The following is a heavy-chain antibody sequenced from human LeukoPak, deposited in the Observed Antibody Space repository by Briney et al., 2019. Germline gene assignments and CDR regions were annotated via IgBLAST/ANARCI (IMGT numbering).Heavy chain of an antibody. D-gene: IGHD5-18*01. CDR3: ATRGYSYGYVAY. CDR1: GGSISSGGYY. J-gene: IGHJ4*02. Sequence: SETLSLTCTVSGGSISSGGYYWSWIRQHPGKGLEWIGYIYYSGSTYYNPSLKSRVTISVGTSKNQFSLKLSSVTAADTAVYYCATRGYSYGYVAYWGQGTLVTVSS. CDR2: IYYSGST. V-gene: IGHV4-31*03.